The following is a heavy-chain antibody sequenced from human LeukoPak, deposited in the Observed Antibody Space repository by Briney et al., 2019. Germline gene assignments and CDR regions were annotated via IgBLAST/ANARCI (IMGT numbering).Heavy chain of an antibody. CDR2: IKQDGSEK. CDR1: GFTFSSYW. D-gene: IGHD3-10*01. CDR3: ARINTVRGPYWGNYFDY. J-gene: IGHJ4*02. V-gene: IGHV3-7*01. Sequence: GGSLRLSCAVSGFTFSSYWMSWVRQAPGKGLEWVANIKQDGSEKYYVDSVKGRFTISRDNAKNSLHLQMNSLRVEDTAVYYCARINTVRGPYWGNYFDYWGQGTLVTVSS.